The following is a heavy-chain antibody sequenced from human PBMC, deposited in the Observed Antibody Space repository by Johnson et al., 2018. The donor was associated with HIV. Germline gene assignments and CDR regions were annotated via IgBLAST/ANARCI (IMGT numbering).Heavy chain of an antibody. Sequence: VQLVESGGGLVRPGGSRRLSCAASGFIFDNYGMSWVRQAPGKGLEWVSTISGGGTTYYSDSAKGRFTISRDSSKDTLYLQMNSLRADDTAVYYCAKAPNGNYGDACDIWGQGTMVTVSS. CDR1: GFIFDNYG. D-gene: IGHD1-7*01. CDR2: ISGGGTT. J-gene: IGHJ3*02. CDR3: AKAPNGNYGDACDI. V-gene: IGHV3-23*04.